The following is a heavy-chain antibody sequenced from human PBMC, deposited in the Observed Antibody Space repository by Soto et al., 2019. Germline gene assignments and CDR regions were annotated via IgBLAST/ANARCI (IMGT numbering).Heavy chain of an antibody. D-gene: IGHD6-13*01. CDR1: GGTFSSYT. V-gene: IGHV1-69*04. J-gene: IGHJ4*02. Sequence: SVKVSCKASGGTFSSYTISWVRQAPGQGLEWMGRIIPILGIANYAQKFQGRVTITADKSTSTAYMELSSLRSEDTAVYYCARDSEIGTQGFDYWGQGTLVTVSS. CDR3: ARDSEIGTQGFDY. CDR2: IIPILGIA.